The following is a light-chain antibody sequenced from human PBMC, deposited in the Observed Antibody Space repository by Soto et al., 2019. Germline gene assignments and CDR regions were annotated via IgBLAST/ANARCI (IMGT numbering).Light chain of an antibody. J-gene: IGKJ2*03. CDR2: AAS. V-gene: IGKV1-6*01. CDR3: QQVYKYPYS. CDR1: EGISNY. Sequence: AIQLTQSPSSLSASVGDRVTITCRASEGISNYLAWYQQIPGKAPKVLIYAASSLQSGISSRLSGSGSGTDFTLTINSLHPEDFGLYYCQQVYKYPYSFGQGTKLEIK.